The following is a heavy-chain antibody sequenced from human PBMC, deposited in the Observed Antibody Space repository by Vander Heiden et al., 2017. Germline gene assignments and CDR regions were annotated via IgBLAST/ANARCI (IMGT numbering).Heavy chain of an antibody. CDR2: ITDSGAIT. D-gene: IGHD4-17*01. V-gene: IGHV3-23*01. J-gene: IGHJ4*02. CDR1: GFTFASNA. Sequence: EVQLLESGGGLVQPGGSLRLSCAASGFTFASNAMTWVRQAPGKGLEWVSSITDSGAITYYADSVRGRFTVSRDNSKSMLSLQVNSLRAADTAVYYCARQTYGFNSAWGQGTLVIVSS. CDR3: ARQTYGFNSA.